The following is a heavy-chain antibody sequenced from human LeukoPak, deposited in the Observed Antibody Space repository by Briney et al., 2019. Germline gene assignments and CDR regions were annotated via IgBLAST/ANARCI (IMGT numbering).Heavy chain of an antibody. Sequence: SETLSLPCTVPGGSISSSSYYWGWLRQPPGTGLEWIGSIYYSGSTYYNPSLKSRVTISVDTSKNQFSLKLSPVTAADTAVYYCAREEIELGSIAARPAFDPWGQGTLVTVSS. J-gene: IGHJ5*02. CDR3: AREEIELGSIAARPAFDP. D-gene: IGHD6-6*01. V-gene: IGHV4-39*07. CDR2: IYYSGST. CDR1: GGSISSSSYY.